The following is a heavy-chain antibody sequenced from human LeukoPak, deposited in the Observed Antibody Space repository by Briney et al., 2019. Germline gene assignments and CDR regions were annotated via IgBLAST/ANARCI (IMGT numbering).Heavy chain of an antibody. V-gene: IGHV3-23*01. CDR3: ALFATGTFDY. CDR1: GFTFSSYA. D-gene: IGHD1-1*01. CDR2: VSDSGGST. J-gene: IGHJ4*02. Sequence: PGGSLRLSCAASGFTFSSYAMSWVRQAPGKGLEWVSAVSDSGGSTYYADSVKGRFTISRDNSKNTLYLQMNSLRAEDTAVYYCALFATGTFDYWGQGTLVTVSS.